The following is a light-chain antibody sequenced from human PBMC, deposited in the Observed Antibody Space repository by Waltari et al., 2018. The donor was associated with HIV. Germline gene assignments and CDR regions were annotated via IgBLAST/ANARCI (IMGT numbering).Light chain of an antibody. CDR3: GTWGGGVNSFYV. J-gene: IGLJ1*01. V-gene: IGLV1-51*01. CDR2: DTD. CDR1: HADMANRH. Sequence: QSVLTPPPSVSAAPGQKVTLSCSGSHADMANRHEARYPPLPGTAPQPFLFDTDKRPAGVADRFSASKAGTSAPLGITGLQAGDEADYYCGTWGGGVNSFYVFGTGTKVTVL.